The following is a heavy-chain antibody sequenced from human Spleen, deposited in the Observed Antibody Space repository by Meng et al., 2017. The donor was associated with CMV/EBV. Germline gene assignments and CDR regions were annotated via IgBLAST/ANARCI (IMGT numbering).Heavy chain of an antibody. Sequence: GESLKISCAASGFTFSSYSMNWVRQAPGKGLEWVSSISSSSSYIYYADSVKGRFTISRDNSKNTLYLQMNSLRAEDTAVYYCARSDYDFWSGSRGYYYGMDVWGQGTTVTVSS. CDR3: ARSDYDFWSGSRGYYYGMDV. J-gene: IGHJ6*02. D-gene: IGHD3-3*01. CDR2: ISSSSSYI. V-gene: IGHV3-21*01. CDR1: GFTFSSYS.